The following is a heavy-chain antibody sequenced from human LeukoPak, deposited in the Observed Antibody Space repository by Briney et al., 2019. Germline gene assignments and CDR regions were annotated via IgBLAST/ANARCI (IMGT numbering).Heavy chain of an antibody. CDR1: GFTVSSNY. CDR3: SRERYSGSYLGDLDY. Sequence: GGSLRLSCAASGFTVSSNYMSWVRQAPGKGLEWVSVIYSGGSTYYVDSVKGRFTISRDNPKNTLYLQMNSLRAEDTAVYYCSRERYSGSYLGDLDYWGQGTLVTVSS. V-gene: IGHV3-66*01. J-gene: IGHJ4*02. CDR2: IYSGGST. D-gene: IGHD1-26*01.